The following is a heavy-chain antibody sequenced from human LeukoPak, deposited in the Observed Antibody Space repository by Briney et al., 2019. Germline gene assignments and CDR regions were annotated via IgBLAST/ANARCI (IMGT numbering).Heavy chain of an antibody. J-gene: IGHJ5*02. CDR2: IYYSGST. D-gene: IGHD2-2*01. V-gene: IGHV4-59*01. Sequence: PSETLSLTCTVSGGSISSYYWSWIRQPPGKGLEWIGYIYYSGSTNYNPSLKSRVTISVDTSKNQFSLKLSSVTAADTAVYYCARDVAPAAMADNWFGPWGQGTLVTVSS. CDR1: GGSISSYY. CDR3: ARDVAPAAMADNWFGP.